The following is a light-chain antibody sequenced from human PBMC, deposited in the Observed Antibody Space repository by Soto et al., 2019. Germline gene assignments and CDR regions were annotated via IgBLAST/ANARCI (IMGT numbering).Light chain of an antibody. CDR2: EVS. CDR3: SSYASSSTA. Sequence: QSALTQPASVSGSPRQSITISCTGTSSDVGGYNYVSWYQQHPGKAPKLMIYEVSNRPSGVSHRFSGSKSGNTASLTISGLQAEDEADYYCSSYASSSTAFGTGTKVTVL. J-gene: IGLJ1*01. CDR1: SSDVGGYNY. V-gene: IGLV2-14*03.